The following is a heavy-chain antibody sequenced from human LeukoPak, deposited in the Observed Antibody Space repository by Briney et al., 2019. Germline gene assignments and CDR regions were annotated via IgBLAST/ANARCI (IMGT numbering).Heavy chain of an antibody. Sequence: ASVKVSCKVSGYTLTELSMHWVRQAPGKGLEWMGGFDPEDGETIYAQKFQGRVTMTEDTSTHTAYMELSSLRSEDTAVYYCATPPRYYDSSGYTYWGQGTLVTVSS. V-gene: IGHV1-24*01. J-gene: IGHJ4*02. CDR3: ATPPRYYDSSGYTY. D-gene: IGHD3-22*01. CDR1: GYTLTELS. CDR2: FDPEDGET.